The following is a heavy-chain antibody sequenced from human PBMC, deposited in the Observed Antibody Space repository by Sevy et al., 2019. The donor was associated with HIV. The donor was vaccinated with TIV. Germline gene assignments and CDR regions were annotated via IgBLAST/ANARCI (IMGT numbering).Heavy chain of an antibody. J-gene: IGHJ4*02. Sequence: GGSLILSCAASGFTFSSYGMHWVRQAPGKGLEWVAFIRYDGSNKYYADSVKGRFTISRDNSKNTLYLQMNSLRAEDTAVYYCATLPVVVPAAMGYFDYWGQGTLVTVSS. CDR3: ATLPVVVPAAMGYFDY. V-gene: IGHV3-30*02. CDR1: GFTFSSYG. CDR2: IRYDGSNK. D-gene: IGHD2-2*01.